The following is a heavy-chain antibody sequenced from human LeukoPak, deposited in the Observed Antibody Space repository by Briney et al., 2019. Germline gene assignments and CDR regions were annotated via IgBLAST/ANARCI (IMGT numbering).Heavy chain of an antibody. V-gene: IGHV3-11*01. CDR1: GFTFTDYY. D-gene: IGHD6-13*01. Sequence: PGGSLRLSCAASGFTFTDYYMSWIRQGPGRGLEWVSYISVSGGTRYYADSVKGRFTISRDNAKNSLYLQMDSLRAEDTAVYYCAKDHGYSSSWANFDYWGQGTPVTVSS. J-gene: IGHJ4*02. CDR3: AKDHGYSSSWANFDY. CDR2: ISVSGGTR.